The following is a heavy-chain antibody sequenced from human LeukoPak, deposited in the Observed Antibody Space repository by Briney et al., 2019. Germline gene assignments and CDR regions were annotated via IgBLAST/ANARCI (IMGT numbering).Heavy chain of an antibody. Sequence: PGRSLRLSCAASGFTFSSYGMHWVRQAPGRGLEWVAVIWYDGSNKYYADSVKGRFTISRDNSKNTPYLQMNSLRAEDTAVYYCAKGPYVDTAMVDSGYYYYMDVWGKGTTVTVSS. CDR2: IWYDGSNK. CDR3: AKGPYVDTAMVDSGYYYYMDV. D-gene: IGHD5-18*01. V-gene: IGHV3-33*06. CDR1: GFTFSSYG. J-gene: IGHJ6*03.